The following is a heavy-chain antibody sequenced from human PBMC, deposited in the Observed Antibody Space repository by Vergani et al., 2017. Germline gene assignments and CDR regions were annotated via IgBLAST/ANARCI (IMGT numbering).Heavy chain of an antibody. D-gene: IGHD6-19*01. J-gene: IGHJ4*02. CDR3: ATVVYAQEYSSGWYDY. Sequence: QVQLVQSGAEVKKPGSSVKVSCKASGGTFSSYAISWVRQAPGQGLEWMGGIIPIFGIANYAQKFQGRVTITADKSTSTAYMELSSLRSEDTAVYYCATVVYAQEYSSGWYDYWGQGTLVTVSS. CDR1: GGTFSSYA. CDR2: IIPIFGIA. V-gene: IGHV1-69*17.